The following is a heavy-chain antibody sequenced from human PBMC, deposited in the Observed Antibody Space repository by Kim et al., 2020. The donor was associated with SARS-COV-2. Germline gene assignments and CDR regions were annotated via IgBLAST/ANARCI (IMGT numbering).Heavy chain of an antibody. CDR2: ISGSGGST. Sequence: GGSLRLSCAASGFTFSSYAMSWVRQAPGKGLEWVSAISGSGGSTYYADSVKGRFTISRDNSKNTLYLQMNSLRAEDTAVYYCAKEEWELRLGYYYGMDVWGQGTTVTVSS. CDR1: GFTFSSYA. CDR3: AKEEWELRLGYYYGMDV. V-gene: IGHV3-23*01. J-gene: IGHJ6*02. D-gene: IGHD1-26*01.